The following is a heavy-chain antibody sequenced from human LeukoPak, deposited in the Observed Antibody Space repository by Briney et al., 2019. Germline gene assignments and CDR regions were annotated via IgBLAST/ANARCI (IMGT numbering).Heavy chain of an antibody. CDR1: GFPFSSYA. V-gene: IGHV3-23*01. J-gene: IGHJ4*02. CDR2: LIGSVSST. CDR3: ANFWFGELLTEYYFDY. Sequence: GVSLRLFCAASGFPFSSYAMSWLRQAPGKGLEWVSALIGSVSSTYYADSVKGRFTISRDNSKNTLYLQMNSLRAEDTAVYYCANFWFGELLTEYYFDYWGQGTLVTVSS. D-gene: IGHD3-10*01.